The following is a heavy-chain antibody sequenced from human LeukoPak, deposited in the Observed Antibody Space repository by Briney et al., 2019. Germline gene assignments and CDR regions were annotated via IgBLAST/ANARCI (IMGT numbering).Heavy chain of an antibody. V-gene: IGHV3-15*01. Sequence: GGSLRLSCAASGFTFSNAWMSWVRQAPGKGLEWVGRIKSKTDGGTTDYAAPVKGRFTISRDDSKNTLYLQMNSLKTEDTAVYYCTTDPRFYYYYMGVWGKGTTVTVSS. CDR1: GFTFSNAW. CDR2: IKSKTDGGTT. J-gene: IGHJ6*03. CDR3: TTDPRFYYYYMGV.